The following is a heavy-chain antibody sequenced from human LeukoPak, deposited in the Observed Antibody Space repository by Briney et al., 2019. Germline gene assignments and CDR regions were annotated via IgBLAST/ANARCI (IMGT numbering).Heavy chain of an antibody. V-gene: IGHV3-11*06. CDR1: GFTFSDYY. Sequence: GGSLRLSCAASGFTFSDYYMSWIRQAPGKGLEWVSYISSRSSYIHYADSVKGRFTISRDNAKNSLYLQMNSLRAEDTAVYYCARRPNGDYPPDYWGQGTLVTVSS. CDR3: ARRPNGDYPPDY. J-gene: IGHJ4*02. D-gene: IGHD4-17*01. CDR2: ISSRSSYI.